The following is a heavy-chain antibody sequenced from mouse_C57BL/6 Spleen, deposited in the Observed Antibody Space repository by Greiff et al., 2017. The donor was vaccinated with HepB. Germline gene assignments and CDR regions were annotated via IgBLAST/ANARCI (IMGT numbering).Heavy chain of an antibody. CDR1: GFTFSSYG. Sequence: EVQLVESGGDLVKPGGSLKLSCAASGFTFSSYGMSWVRQTPDKRLEGVATISSGGSYTYYPDSVKGRFTISRDNAKNTLYLQMSSLKSEDTAMYYCARQDYGSRDWYFDVWGTGTTVTVSS. CDR2: ISSGGSYT. D-gene: IGHD1-1*01. CDR3: ARQDYGSRDWYFDV. V-gene: IGHV5-6*01. J-gene: IGHJ1*03.